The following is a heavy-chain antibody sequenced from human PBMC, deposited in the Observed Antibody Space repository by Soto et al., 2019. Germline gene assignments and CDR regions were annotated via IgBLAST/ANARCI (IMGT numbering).Heavy chain of an antibody. CDR1: GFTFGDYA. Sequence: GGSLRLSCTASGFTFGDYAMSWFRQAPGKGLEWVGFIRSKAYGGTTEYAASVKGRFTISRDDSKSIAYLQMNSLKTEDTAVYYCTREGHYEDIVVVVAAPNLDYWGQGTLVTVSS. CDR2: IRSKAYGGTT. V-gene: IGHV3-49*03. J-gene: IGHJ4*02. D-gene: IGHD2-15*01. CDR3: TREGHYEDIVVVVAAPNLDY.